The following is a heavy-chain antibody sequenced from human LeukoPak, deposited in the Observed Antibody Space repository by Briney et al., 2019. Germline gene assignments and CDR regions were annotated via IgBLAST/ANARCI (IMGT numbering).Heavy chain of an antibody. V-gene: IGHV1-18*01. CDR2: ISAYNGNT. Sequence: GASVKVSCEASGYTFTSYGISWVRQAPGQGLEWMGWISAYNGNTNYAQKPQGRVTMTTDTSTSTAYMELRSLRSDDTAVYYCARERREYSSSSALFYWGQGTLVTVSS. CDR3: ARERREYSSSSALFY. CDR1: GYTFTSYG. D-gene: IGHD6-6*01. J-gene: IGHJ4*02.